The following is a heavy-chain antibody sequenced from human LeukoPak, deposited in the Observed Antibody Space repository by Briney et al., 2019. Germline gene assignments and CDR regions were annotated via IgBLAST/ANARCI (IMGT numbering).Heavy chain of an antibody. CDR2: IYHSGST. Sequence: PSETLSLTCAVSGGSISSSNWWSWVRQPPGKGLEWIGEIYHSGSTNYNPSLKSRVTISVDKSKNQFSLKLSSVTAADTAVYYCARATNWNEGLFDYWGQGTLVTVSS. V-gene: IGHV4-4*02. CDR3: ARATNWNEGLFDY. J-gene: IGHJ4*02. CDR1: GGSISSSNW. D-gene: IGHD1-20*01.